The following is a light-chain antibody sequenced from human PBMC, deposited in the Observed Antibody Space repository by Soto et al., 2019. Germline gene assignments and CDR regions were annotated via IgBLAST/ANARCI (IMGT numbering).Light chain of an antibody. CDR2: DAS. CDR3: QQRQYWPPIT. V-gene: IGKV3-11*01. CDR1: QSVTNS. Sequence: EIVLTQSPATLSLSPGERATLSCRASQSVTNSLAWYQQKPGQAPRLLVYDASNRATGIPTRFSGSGSGTDFTLTISNLEPEDFAIYYCQQRQYWPPITFGQGTRLEIK. J-gene: IGKJ5*01.